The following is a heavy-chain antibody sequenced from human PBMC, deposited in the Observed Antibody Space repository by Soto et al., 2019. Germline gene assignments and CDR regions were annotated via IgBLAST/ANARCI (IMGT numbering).Heavy chain of an antibody. CDR1: GFSFSNYW. J-gene: IGHJ1*01. D-gene: IGHD3-10*01. Sequence: PGGSLRLSCAASGFSFSNYWIHWVRQAPGKGLVWVSRIKTDGSSTDYAASVKGRFTISRDNAKNTLYLQMNSLTAEDTAVYHCAQREGNTYGLFHWGQGTLVTVSS. CDR3: AQREGNTYGLFH. V-gene: IGHV3-74*01. CDR2: IKTDGSST.